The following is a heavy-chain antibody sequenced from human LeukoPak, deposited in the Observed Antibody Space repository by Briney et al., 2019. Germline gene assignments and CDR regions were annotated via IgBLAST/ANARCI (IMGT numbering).Heavy chain of an antibody. CDR1: GFTFSSYA. CDR2: ISGSGDNT. CDR3: AKWKYSNSGIDDY. Sequence: SGGSLRLSCAASGFTFSSYAMSWVRQVPEKGLEWVSVISGSGDNTYYADSVKGRFTISRDNSKNMLYLQMNSLRAEDTAVYYCAKWKYSNSGIDDYWGQGTLVTVSS. D-gene: IGHD6-6*01. V-gene: IGHV3-23*01. J-gene: IGHJ4*02.